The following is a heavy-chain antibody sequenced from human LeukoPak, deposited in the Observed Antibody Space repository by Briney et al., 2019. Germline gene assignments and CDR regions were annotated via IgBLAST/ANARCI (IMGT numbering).Heavy chain of an antibody. Sequence: KPSETLSLTCTVSGNSISSYYWSWIRQPAGKGLEWIGRIYTSGSTNYNPSLKSRVTMSVDTSKTQFSLNLSSVTAADTAFYYCARETTGLARYFDYWGQGTLVTVSS. CDR2: IYTSGST. V-gene: IGHV4-4*07. CDR3: ARETTGLARYFDY. CDR1: GNSISSYY. J-gene: IGHJ4*02. D-gene: IGHD4-17*01.